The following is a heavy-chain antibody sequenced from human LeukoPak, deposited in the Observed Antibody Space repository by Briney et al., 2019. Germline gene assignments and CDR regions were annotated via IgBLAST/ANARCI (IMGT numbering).Heavy chain of an antibody. CDR3: ARSTPDIVVVVAATDRRDWFDP. V-gene: IGHV1-46*01. Sequence: ASVKVSCKASGYTFTSYYMYWVRQAPGQGLEWMGIINPSGDNTNYAQKFQGRVTMTRDMSTTTAYMELSSLRSEDTAVYYCARSTPDIVVVVAATDRRDWFDPWGQGTLVTVSS. D-gene: IGHD2-15*01. CDR2: INPSGDNT. J-gene: IGHJ5*02. CDR1: GYTFTSYY.